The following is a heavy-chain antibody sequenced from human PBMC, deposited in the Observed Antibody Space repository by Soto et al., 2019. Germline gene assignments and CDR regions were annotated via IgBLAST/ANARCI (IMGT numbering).Heavy chain of an antibody. Sequence: QVQLVQSGAEVKKPGSSVKVSCKASGGTFSSYSINWVRQAPGQGLEWMGEIIPIFGTANYAQKFQGSVKITADESTSTGYMELSSLRSEDTAVYYCARDGGRHSGGIDYWCQGILVSVSS. D-gene: IGHD1-26*01. CDR3: ARDGGRHSGGIDY. J-gene: IGHJ4*02. CDR1: GGTFSSYS. CDR2: IIPIFGTA. V-gene: IGHV1-69*01.